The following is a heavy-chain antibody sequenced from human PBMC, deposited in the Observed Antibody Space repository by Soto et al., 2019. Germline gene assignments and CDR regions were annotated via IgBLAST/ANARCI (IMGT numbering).Heavy chain of an antibody. V-gene: IGHV1-2*04. D-gene: IGHD2-15*01. J-gene: IGHJ6*02. CDR3: ARERGGYCSGGSCGMDV. CDR2: INPNSGGT. CDR1: GYTFTGYY. Sequence: ASVKVSCKASGYTFTGYYMHWVRQAPGQGLEWMGWINPNSGGTNYAQKFQGWVTMTRDTSISTAYMELSRLRSDDTAVYYCARERGGYCSGGSCGMDVWGQGPTVTVSS.